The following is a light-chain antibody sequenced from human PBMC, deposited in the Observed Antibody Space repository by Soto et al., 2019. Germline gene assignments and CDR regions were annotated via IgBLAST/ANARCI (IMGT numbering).Light chain of an antibody. CDR3: MQRRHWPRS. Sequence: SLPFTVGQSSSIVCGANQKLVHSDAIAYFSWFQQRPGRSPRRLIYKVSNRDSGVPARFSGSGSGADFALKISRLEAEEVGVYYCMQRRHWPRSFGQGTKVDIK. CDR2: KVS. J-gene: IGKJ1*01. V-gene: IGKV2-30*02. CDR1: QKLVHSDAIAY.